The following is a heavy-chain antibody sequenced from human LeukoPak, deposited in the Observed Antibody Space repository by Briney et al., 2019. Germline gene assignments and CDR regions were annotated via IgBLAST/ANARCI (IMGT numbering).Heavy chain of an antibody. CDR2: ISSSSSYI. CDR1: GFTFSSYS. J-gene: IGHJ4*02. CDR3: ARDHAMTGYSYGRYFDY. D-gene: IGHD5-18*01. V-gene: IGHV3-21*01. Sequence: PGGSLRLSCAASGFTFSSYSMNWVRQAPGKGLGWVSSISSSSSYIYYADSVKGRFTISRDNAKNTLYLQMNSLRAEDTAVYYCARDHAMTGYSYGRYFDYWGQGTLVTVSS.